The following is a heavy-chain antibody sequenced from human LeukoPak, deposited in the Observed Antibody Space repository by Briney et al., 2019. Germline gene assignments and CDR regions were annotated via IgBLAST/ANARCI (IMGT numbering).Heavy chain of an antibody. D-gene: IGHD1-26*01. V-gene: IGHV4-34*01. CDR2: XXXSXTT. J-gene: IGHJ4*02. Sequence: PSETLSLTCAVYGGSFSGYYXXXXXXXXXXXXXXXXXXXXSXTTNYXXXXXXRVXXXVDTSKNQFSLKMSSLTAADTAVYYCARGIVGATRGLFDSWGQGTLVTVST. CDR3: ARGIVGATRGLFDS. CDR1: GGSFSGYY.